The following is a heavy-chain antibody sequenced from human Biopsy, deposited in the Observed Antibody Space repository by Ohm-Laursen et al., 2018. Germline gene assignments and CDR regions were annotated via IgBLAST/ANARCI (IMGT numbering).Heavy chain of an antibody. J-gene: IGHJ4*02. V-gene: IGHV1-18*01. D-gene: IGHD1-26*01. CDR1: GYTFGNYG. Sequence: ASVKVSCKASGYTFGNYGISWVRQAPGQGLERMGWISVYNGNTDYPHKFQGRVTLTIDTSTSTAYMELRSLTSDDTAIYYCARDVVGRGASFFDFWGQGTSVTVSS. CDR2: ISVYNGNT. CDR3: ARDVVGRGASFFDF.